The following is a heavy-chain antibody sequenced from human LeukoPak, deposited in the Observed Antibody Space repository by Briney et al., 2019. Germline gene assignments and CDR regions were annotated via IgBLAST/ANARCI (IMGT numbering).Heavy chain of an antibody. CDR3: AREGLAMVRGVLPKEAWGWFDP. CDR2: IYKSGST. Sequence: SETLSLTCSVSGGSISSSNYYWSWIRQPAGTGLEWIGRIYKSGSTNYNPSLKSRVTISVDTPKNQFSLKLSSVTAADTAVYYCAREGLAMVRGVLPKEAWGWFDPWGQGTLVTVSS. J-gene: IGHJ5*02. V-gene: IGHV4-61*02. CDR1: GGSISSSNYY. D-gene: IGHD3-10*01.